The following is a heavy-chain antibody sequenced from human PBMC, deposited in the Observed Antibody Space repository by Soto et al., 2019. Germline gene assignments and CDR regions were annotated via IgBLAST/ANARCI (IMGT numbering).Heavy chain of an antibody. J-gene: IGHJ4*02. D-gene: IGHD3-10*01. V-gene: IGHV1-58*02. Sequence: QMQLVQSGPEVKKPGTSVKVSCKASGFTFTSSAMQWVRQARGQRLEWIGWIVVGSGNTNYAQKFQERVTITRDMSTSTAYVELSRLRSEDTAVYYCAADISNYYGSGSYYNEYWGQGPLVTVSS. CDR3: AADISNYYGSGSYYNEY. CDR1: GFTFTSSA. CDR2: IVVGSGNT.